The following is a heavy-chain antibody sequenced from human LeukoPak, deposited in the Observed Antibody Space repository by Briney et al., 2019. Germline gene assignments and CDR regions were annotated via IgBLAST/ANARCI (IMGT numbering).Heavy chain of an antibody. D-gene: IGHD1-26*01. CDR1: GASVSSYH. V-gene: IGHV4-59*02. Sequence: ASETLSLTCTVSGASVSSYHWSWIRQPPGKGPEWIGYFSYSGSTNYNPSLKSRVTISVDTSKNQFSLKLSSVTAADTAVYYCATLPGPQVGATSWGQGTLVTVSS. J-gene: IGHJ4*02. CDR3: ATLPGPQVGATS. CDR2: FSYSGST.